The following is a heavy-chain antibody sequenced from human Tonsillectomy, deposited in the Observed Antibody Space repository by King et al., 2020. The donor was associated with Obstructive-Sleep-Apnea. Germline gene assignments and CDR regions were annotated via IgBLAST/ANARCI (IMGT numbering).Heavy chain of an antibody. CDR3: ARHQGSSWYDAFDI. Sequence: QLQESGPGLVKASETLSLTCTVSGGSIRSYCWSWIRQPPGKGLEWIGYIYYSGSTNYNPSLKSRVTISVDTSKNQFSLKLSSVTAADTAVYFCARHQGSSWYDAFDIWGQGTMVTVSS. V-gene: IGHV4-59*08. J-gene: IGHJ3*02. CDR1: GGSIRSYC. D-gene: IGHD6-13*01. CDR2: IYYSGST.